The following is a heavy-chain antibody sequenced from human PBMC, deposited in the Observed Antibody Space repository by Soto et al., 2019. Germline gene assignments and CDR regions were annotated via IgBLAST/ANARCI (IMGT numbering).Heavy chain of an antibody. CDR2: IIPIFGTA. CDR1: GGTFSSYA. CDR3: ARGAGSYTTDGMAV. J-gene: IGHJ6*02. Sequence: SVKVSCKASGGTFSSYAISWVRQAPGQGLEWMGGIIPIFGTANYAQKFQGRVTITADESTSTAYMELRSLRSEDTAVYYCARGAGSYTTDGMAVWGQGTRVTV. V-gene: IGHV1-69*13. D-gene: IGHD4-4*01.